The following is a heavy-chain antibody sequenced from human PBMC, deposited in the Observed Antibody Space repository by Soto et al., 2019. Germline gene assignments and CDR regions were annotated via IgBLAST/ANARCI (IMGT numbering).Heavy chain of an antibody. CDR1: GFSFSNAW. Sequence: RLSCAASGFSFSNAWMSWVRQAPGKGLEWVGRIKSISDGGTRNYAAPVKGRFTISRDDSKNMMFLEMNSLKIEDSAVYHCSTTFCSSTCCLSYGLDVWGQGTTVTVSS. CDR3: STTFCSSTCCLSYGLDV. V-gene: IGHV3-15*01. CDR2: IKSISDGGTR. J-gene: IGHJ6*02. D-gene: IGHD2-2*01.